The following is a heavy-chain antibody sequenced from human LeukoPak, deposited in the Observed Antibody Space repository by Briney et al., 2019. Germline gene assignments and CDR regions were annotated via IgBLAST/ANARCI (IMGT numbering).Heavy chain of an antibody. J-gene: IGHJ4*02. CDR1: GYTFTSYG. Sequence: ASVKVSCKASGYTFTSYGISWVRQAPGQGLEWMGWISAYNGNTNYAQKLQGRVTMTTDTSTDTAYMELSSLRSEDTAVYYCATWYSYGYYFDYWGQGTLVTVSS. CDR3: ATWYSYGYYFDY. D-gene: IGHD5-18*01. CDR2: ISAYNGNT. V-gene: IGHV1-18*01.